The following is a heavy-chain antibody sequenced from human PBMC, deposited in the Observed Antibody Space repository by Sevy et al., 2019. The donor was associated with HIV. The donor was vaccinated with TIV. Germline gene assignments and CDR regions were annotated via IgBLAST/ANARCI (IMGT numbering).Heavy chain of an antibody. CDR2: ISAYNGNT. D-gene: IGHD6-13*01. Sequence: ASVKVSCKASGYTFTSYGISWVRQAPGQGLEWMGWISAYNGNTNYAQKLQGRVTMTTDTSTNTAYMERRSLRSDDTAVYYCARTGQQLVQGDAFDIWGQGTMVTVSS. CDR1: GYTFTSYG. J-gene: IGHJ3*02. V-gene: IGHV1-18*01. CDR3: ARTGQQLVQGDAFDI.